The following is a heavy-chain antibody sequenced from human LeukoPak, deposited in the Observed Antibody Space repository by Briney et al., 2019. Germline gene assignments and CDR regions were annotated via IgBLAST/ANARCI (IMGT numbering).Heavy chain of an antibody. CDR2: INSDGSIT. J-gene: IGHJ4*02. CDR3: ARDLGRSEN. Sequence: PGRSLRLSCAASGFTFSSYWMHWVRQAPGEGLVWVSRINSDGSITTYADSVRGRFTISRDNAKNTLYLQMNSLRVEDTAVYYCARDLGRSENWGQGTLVTVSS. D-gene: IGHD7-27*01. V-gene: IGHV3-74*03. CDR1: GFTFSSYW.